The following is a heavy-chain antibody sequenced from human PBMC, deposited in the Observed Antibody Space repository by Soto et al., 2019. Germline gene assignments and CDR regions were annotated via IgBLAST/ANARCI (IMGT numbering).Heavy chain of an antibody. Sequence: QVQLVQSGAEVKKPGASVKVSCKASGYTFTGYYMHWVRQAPGQGLEWMGWINPNSGGTNYAQKFQGRVTMTRDTSISTAYMELSRLRSDDTAVYYCARDFDSSGYYSYAAFDIWGQGTMVTVSS. CDR3: ARDFDSSGYYSYAAFDI. J-gene: IGHJ3*02. V-gene: IGHV1-2*02. CDR2: INPNSGGT. CDR1: GYTFTGYY. D-gene: IGHD3-22*01.